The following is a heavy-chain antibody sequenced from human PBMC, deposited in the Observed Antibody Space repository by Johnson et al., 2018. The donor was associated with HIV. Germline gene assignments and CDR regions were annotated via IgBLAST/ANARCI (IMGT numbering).Heavy chain of an antibody. D-gene: IGHD5-18*01. V-gene: IGHV3-30-3*01. CDR1: GFTFSSYA. CDR2: ISYDGSNK. Sequence: QVQLMESGGGVVQPGRSLRLSCAASGFTFSSYAMHWVRQAPGKGLEWVALISYDGSNKYYADSVKGRSTISRDNAKNSLILQMNSLRAEDTAVYYCARAYTYGAFDIWGQGTMVTVSS. CDR3: ARAYTYGAFDI. J-gene: IGHJ3*02.